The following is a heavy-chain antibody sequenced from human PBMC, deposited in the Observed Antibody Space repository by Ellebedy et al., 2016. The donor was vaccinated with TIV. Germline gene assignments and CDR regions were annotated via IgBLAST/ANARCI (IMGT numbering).Heavy chain of an antibody. Sequence: GESLKISCVASGFTFSNYNMNWVRQAPGKGPEWVAYISYSGDVIYYGDSVKGRFTTSRDNAGNSVYLTMNSLRAEDTAVYYCARLGVIAAAGASDSWGQGTLVIVSS. V-gene: IGHV3-21*04. J-gene: IGHJ4*02. D-gene: IGHD6-13*01. CDR2: ISYSGDVI. CDR1: GFTFSNYN. CDR3: ARLGVIAAAGASDS.